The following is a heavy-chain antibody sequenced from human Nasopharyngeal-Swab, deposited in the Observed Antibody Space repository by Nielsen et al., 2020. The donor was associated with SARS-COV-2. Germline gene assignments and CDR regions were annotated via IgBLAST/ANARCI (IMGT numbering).Heavy chain of an antibody. Sequence: ASVKVSCKASDYTFTGYGISWVRQAPGQGLEWMGWISAYNGNTNYAQNLQGRVTMTTDTSTSTAYMELRSLRSDDTAVYYCARVVPRGAFDIWGQGTMVTVSS. V-gene: IGHV1-18*01. CDR2: ISAYNGNT. CDR1: DYTFTGYG. J-gene: IGHJ3*02. CDR3: ARVVPRGAFDI. D-gene: IGHD2-2*01.